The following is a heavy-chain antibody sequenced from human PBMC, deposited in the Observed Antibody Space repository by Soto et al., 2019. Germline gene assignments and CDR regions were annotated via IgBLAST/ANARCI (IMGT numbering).Heavy chain of an antibody. CDR3: ARDVYYYDSSGYYFDY. CDR2: IIPIFGTA. D-gene: IGHD3-22*01. V-gene: IGHV1-69*13. CDR1: RVAFRKCI. Sequence: SVKVSCKASRVAFRKCIVTWVRQAPVLGLEWVGGIIPIFGTANYAQKFQGRFTITADESTSTAYMELSSLRSEDTAVYYCARDVYYYDSSGYYFDYWGQGTLVTVSS. J-gene: IGHJ4*02.